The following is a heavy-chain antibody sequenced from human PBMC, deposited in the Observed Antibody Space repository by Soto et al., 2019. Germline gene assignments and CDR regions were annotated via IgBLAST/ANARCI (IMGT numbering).Heavy chain of an antibody. J-gene: IGHJ4*02. V-gene: IGHV3-66*01. CDR2: IYSGGST. D-gene: IGHD3-3*01. CDR3: AFRIRDFWSGLYY. Sequence: GGSLRLSCAASGFTVSSNYMSWIRQAPGKGLEWVSVIYSGGSTYYADSVKGRFTISRDNSKNTLYLQMNSLRAEDTAVYYCAFRIRDFWSGLYYWGQGTLVTVSS. CDR1: GFTVSSNY.